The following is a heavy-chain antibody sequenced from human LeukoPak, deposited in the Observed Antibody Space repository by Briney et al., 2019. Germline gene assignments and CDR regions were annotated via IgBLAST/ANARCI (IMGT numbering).Heavy chain of an antibody. CDR3: ARHEHYYDSSGYYYVTAFDI. D-gene: IGHD3-22*01. Sequence: SETLSLTCTVSGGSISSYYWSWIRQPPGKGLEWIGRIYTSGSTYYNPSLKSRVTISVDTSKNQFSLKLSSVTAADTAVYYCARHEHYYDSSGYYYVTAFDIWGQGTMVTVSS. J-gene: IGHJ3*02. CDR1: GGSISSYY. V-gene: IGHV4-4*08. CDR2: IYTSGST.